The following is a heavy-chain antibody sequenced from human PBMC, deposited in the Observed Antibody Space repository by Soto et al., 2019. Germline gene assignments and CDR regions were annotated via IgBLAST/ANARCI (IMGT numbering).Heavy chain of an antibody. CDR1: GFTFDDYA. CDR3: TRLSEYGGPKGFDS. V-gene: IGHV3-9*01. J-gene: IGHJ5*01. Sequence: DVQLVESGGGLIQPGRSLRLSCAASGFTFDDYAMHWVRQAPGKGLEWVSGISWNSHIIAYVDSVKGRFTTSRDNAKNFLYLQMNSLSPEDTALYYCTRLSEYGGPKGFDSWGQGTLVVVSS. CDR2: ISWNSHII. D-gene: IGHD4-17*01.